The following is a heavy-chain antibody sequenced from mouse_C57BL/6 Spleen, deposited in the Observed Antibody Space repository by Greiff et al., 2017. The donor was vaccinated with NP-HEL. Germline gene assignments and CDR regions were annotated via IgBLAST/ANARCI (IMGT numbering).Heavy chain of an antibody. CDR2: IDPANGNT. J-gene: IGHJ4*01. D-gene: IGHD2-3*01. V-gene: IGHV14-3*01. CDR3: ARGGGGDGYYPGFGYYAMDY. Sequence: EVQLQQSVAELVRPGASVKLSCTASGFNIKNTYMHWVKQRPEQGLEWIGRIDPANGNTKYAPKFQGKATITADTSSNTAYLQLSSLTSEDTAIYYCARGGGGDGYYPGFGYYAMDYWGQGTSVTVSS. CDR1: GFNIKNTY.